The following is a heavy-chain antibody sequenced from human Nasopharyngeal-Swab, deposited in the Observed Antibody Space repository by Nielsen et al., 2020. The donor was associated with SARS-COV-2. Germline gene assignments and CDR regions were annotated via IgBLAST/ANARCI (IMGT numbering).Heavy chain of an antibody. J-gene: IGHJ6*02. CDR1: GFTFDDYA. V-gene: IGHV3-9*01. Sequence: GGSLRLSCAASGFTFDDYAMHWVRQAPGKGLEWVSGISWNSGSIGYADSVKGRFTISRDNAKNSLYLQMNSLRAEDTALHYCAGVGGMDVWGQGTTVTVSS. CDR2: ISWNSGSI. D-gene: IGHD1-26*01. CDR3: AGVGGMDV.